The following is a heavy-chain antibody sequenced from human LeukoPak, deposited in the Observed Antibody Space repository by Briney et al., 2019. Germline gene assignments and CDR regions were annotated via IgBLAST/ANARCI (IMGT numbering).Heavy chain of an antibody. CDR3: ARHLATAGTGFDY. CDR2: IYYSGST. J-gene: IGHJ4*02. Sequence: ETLSLARTVSGGSISSYYWSWIRQPPGKGLEWIGYIYYSGSTNYNPSLMGRVTISVDTSKNQFSLKLSSVTAADTAVYYCARHLATAGTGFDYWGQGTLVTVSS. D-gene: IGHD6-13*01. CDR1: GGSISSYY. V-gene: IGHV4-59*08.